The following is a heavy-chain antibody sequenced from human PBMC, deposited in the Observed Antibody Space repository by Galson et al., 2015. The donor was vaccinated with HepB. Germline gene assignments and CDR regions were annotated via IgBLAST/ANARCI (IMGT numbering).Heavy chain of an antibody. Sequence: SVKASCKASGYTFTSYAMHWVRQAPGQRLEWMGWINAGNGNTKYSQKFQGRVTITRDTSASTAYMELSSLRPEDTAVYYCARVGPIAVAGEIDAFDIWGQGTLVTVSS. J-gene: IGHJ3*02. V-gene: IGHV1-3*01. CDR2: INAGNGNT. CDR1: GYTFTSYA. CDR3: ARVGPIAVAGEIDAFDI. D-gene: IGHD6-19*01.